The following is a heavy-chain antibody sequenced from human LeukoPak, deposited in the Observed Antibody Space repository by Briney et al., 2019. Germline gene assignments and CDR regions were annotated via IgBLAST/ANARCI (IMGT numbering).Heavy chain of an antibody. V-gene: IGHV1-8*01. CDR2: MNPNSGNT. J-gene: IGHJ4*02. CDR3: ARGRRLTGYYDFDY. CDR1: GYTFTSYD. Sequence: ASAKVXXXASGYTFTSYDVNWVRQATGQGLEWMGWMNPNSGNTGYAQKFQGRVTMTRNTSISTAYMELSSLRSEDTAVYYCARGRRLTGYYDFDYWGQGTLVTVSS. D-gene: IGHD3-9*01.